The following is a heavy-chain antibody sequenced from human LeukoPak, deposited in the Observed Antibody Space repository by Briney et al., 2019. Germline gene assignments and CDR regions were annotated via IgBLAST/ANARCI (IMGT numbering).Heavy chain of an antibody. D-gene: IGHD3-22*01. J-gene: IGHJ4*02. CDR2: IYYSGST. CDR1: GGSISSGDYY. Sequence: SETLSLTCTVSGGSISSGDYYWSWIRQPPGKGLEWIGYIYYSGSTYYNPSLKSRVTISVDTSKNQFSLKLSSVTAADTAVYYCAKDLPDYYDSSGYYSYWGQGTLVTVSS. CDR3: AKDLPDYYDSSGYYSY. V-gene: IGHV4-30-4*01.